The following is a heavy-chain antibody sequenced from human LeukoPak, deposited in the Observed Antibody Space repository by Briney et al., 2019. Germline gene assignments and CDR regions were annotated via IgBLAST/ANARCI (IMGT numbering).Heavy chain of an antibody. D-gene: IGHD3-22*01. J-gene: IGHJ4*02. V-gene: IGHV3-23*01. Sequence: GGSLRLSCAASGFTFNNYVMSWVRQAPGKGLEWVSAIGDSGGSTYYADSVKGRFTISRDNSKNALYLQMNGLRADDTAVYYCGIRDTSDYYVFWGQGTLVTVSS. CDR1: GFTFNNYV. CDR3: GIRDTSDYYVF. CDR2: IGDSGGST.